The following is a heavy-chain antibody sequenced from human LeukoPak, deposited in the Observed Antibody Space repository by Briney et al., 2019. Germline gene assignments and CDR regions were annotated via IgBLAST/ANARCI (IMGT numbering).Heavy chain of an antibody. CDR2: ISSSGSTI. J-gene: IGHJ6*02. Sequence: GGSLRLSCAAFGFTFSDYYMSWIRQAPGKGLEWVSYISSSGSTIYYADSVKGRFTISRDNAKNTLYLQMNSLRAEDTAVYYCARGTLLRYFDLLWAPATFGYGMDVWGQGTTVTVSS. CDR1: GFTFSDYY. CDR3: ARGTLLRYFDLLWAPATFGYGMDV. D-gene: IGHD3-9*01. V-gene: IGHV3-11*01.